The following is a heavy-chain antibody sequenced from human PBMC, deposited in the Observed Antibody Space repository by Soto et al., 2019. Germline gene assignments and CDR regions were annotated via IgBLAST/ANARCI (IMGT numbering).Heavy chain of an antibody. Sequence: PSETLSLTCTVSGGSISSHYWNWIRQPPGKGLEWIGCIYYNGNSYSIPSLRSRVTVSMDTSKDQFSLKLTSVTAADTAMYFCARQRTSVVTQAYFDVWGPGSLVTVSS. V-gene: IGHV4-59*08. CDR3: ARQRTSVVTQAYFDV. D-gene: IGHD2-21*02. CDR1: GGSISSHY. J-gene: IGHJ4*02. CDR2: IYYNGNS.